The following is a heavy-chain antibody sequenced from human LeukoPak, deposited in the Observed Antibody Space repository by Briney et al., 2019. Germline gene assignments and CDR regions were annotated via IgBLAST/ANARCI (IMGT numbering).Heavy chain of an antibody. CDR1: RFTFTSYG. V-gene: IGHV3-33*01. J-gene: IGHJ6*02. CDR2: IWYDGSSE. Sequence: PARSLRLSCAASRFTFTSYGMHWVRQAPGKGLEWVAAIWYDGSSEYYGGSVKGRFTISRDNSINTLYLQMNSLGVGDTAVYYCARYSSTSNYYYGRDVWAQGTTVTVFS. CDR3: ARYSSTSNYYYGRDV. D-gene: IGHD6-19*01.